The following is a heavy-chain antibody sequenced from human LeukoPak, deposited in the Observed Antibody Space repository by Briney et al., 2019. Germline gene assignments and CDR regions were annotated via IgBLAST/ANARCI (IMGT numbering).Heavy chain of an antibody. CDR2: ISSSGSTI. CDR3: ARDREVRGVISYYYYYYMDV. D-gene: IGHD3-10*01. Sequence: GGSLRLSCAASGFTFSDYYMSWIRQAPGKGLEWVSYISSSGSTIYYADSVKGRFTTSRDNAKNSLYLQMNSLRAEDTAVYYCARDREVRGVISYYYYYYMDVWGKGTTVTISS. J-gene: IGHJ6*03. V-gene: IGHV3-11*04. CDR1: GFTFSDYY.